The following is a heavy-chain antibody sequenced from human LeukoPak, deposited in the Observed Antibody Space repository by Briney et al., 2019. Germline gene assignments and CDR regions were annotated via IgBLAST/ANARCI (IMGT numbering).Heavy chain of an antibody. Sequence: GGSLILSCAASGFTFSSYAMSWVRQAPGKGLEWVSAISGSGGTTYYADSVKGRFTISRDNSKTTLYLQMNSLRAEDTAIYYCAKNYGDYWTYYYYYMDVWGRGTTVTVSS. CDR3: AKNYGDYWTYYYYYMDV. CDR2: ISGSGGTT. CDR1: GFTFSSYA. D-gene: IGHD4-17*01. V-gene: IGHV3-23*01. J-gene: IGHJ6*03.